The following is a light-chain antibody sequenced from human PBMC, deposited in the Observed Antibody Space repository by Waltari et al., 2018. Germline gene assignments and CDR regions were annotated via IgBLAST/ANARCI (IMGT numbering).Light chain of an antibody. J-gene: IGKJ2*01. CDR2: KAS. CDR3: QQYNSYSRGYT. CDR1: QSISSW. V-gene: IGKV1-5*03. Sequence: DIQMTQSPSTLSASVGDSVTIPCRASQSISSWLAWYQQKPGKAPKLLIYKASSLESGVPSRFSGSGSGTEFTLTISSLQPDDFATYYCQQYNSYSRGYTFGQGTKLEIK.